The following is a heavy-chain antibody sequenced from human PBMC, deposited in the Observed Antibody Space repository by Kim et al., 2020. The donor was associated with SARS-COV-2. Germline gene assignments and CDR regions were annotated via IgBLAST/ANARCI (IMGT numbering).Heavy chain of an antibody. J-gene: IGHJ4*02. CDR1: GGSISSSSYY. D-gene: IGHD6-19*01. V-gene: IGHV4-39*01. Sequence: SETLSLTCTVSGGSISSSSYYWGWIRQPPGKGLEWVGSIYYSGSTYYNPSLKSRVTISVDTSKNQFSLKLSSVTAADTAVYYYATRPSIAVAGANLDYWGQGTLVTVSS. CDR2: IYYSGST. CDR3: ATRPSIAVAGANLDY.